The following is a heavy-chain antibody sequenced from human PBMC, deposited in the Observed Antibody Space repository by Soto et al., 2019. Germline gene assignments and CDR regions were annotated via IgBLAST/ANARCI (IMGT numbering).Heavy chain of an antibody. Sequence: GASVKVSCKASGGTFSSYAISWVRQAPGQGLEWMGWISANIGKTNYAQKLQGRVTMTTDTSTSTAYMELRSLRSDDTAVYYCASDGSGWYGIYYWGQGTLVTVSS. CDR3: ASDGSGWYGIYY. CDR2: ISANIGKT. J-gene: IGHJ4*02. CDR1: GGTFSSYA. D-gene: IGHD6-19*01. V-gene: IGHV1-18*01.